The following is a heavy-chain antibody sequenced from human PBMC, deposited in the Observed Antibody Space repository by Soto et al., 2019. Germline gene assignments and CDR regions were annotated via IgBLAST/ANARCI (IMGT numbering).Heavy chain of an antibody. Sequence: ASVKVSCKASGYTFTSYAMHWVRQAPGQRLEWMGWINAGNGNTKYSQKFQGRVTITRDTSASTAYMELSSLRSEDTAVYYCARGGADEVFGVVPYYYYYYMDVWGKGTTVTVS. CDR3: ARGGADEVFGVVPYYYYYYMDV. CDR1: GYTFTSYA. V-gene: IGHV1-3*01. J-gene: IGHJ6*03. CDR2: INAGNGNT. D-gene: IGHD3-3*01.